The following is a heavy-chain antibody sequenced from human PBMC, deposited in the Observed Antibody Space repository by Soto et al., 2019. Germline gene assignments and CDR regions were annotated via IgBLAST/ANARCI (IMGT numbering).Heavy chain of an antibody. Sequence: VQLVESGGDLVQPGGSLRLSCAASGFTFSSYEMNWVRQAPGKGLEWVSYISSTGTSMDYADSVKVRFTISSDNAKNSLFLQLNSLRDEDTAVYYCARETHFIDYWGQGTLVSVSA. CDR1: GFTFSSYE. V-gene: IGHV3-48*03. CDR3: ARETHFIDY. CDR2: ISSTGTSM. J-gene: IGHJ4*02.